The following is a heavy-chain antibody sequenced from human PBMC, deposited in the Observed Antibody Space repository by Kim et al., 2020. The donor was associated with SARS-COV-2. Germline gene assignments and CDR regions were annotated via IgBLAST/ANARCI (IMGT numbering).Heavy chain of an antibody. CDR3: ARVFSAGPNDY. CDR2: IYYSGST. J-gene: IGHJ4*02. CDR1: GGSISSGGYY. Sequence: SETLSLTCTVSGGSISSGGYYWSWIRQHPGKGLEWIGYIYYSGSTYYNPSLKSRVTISVDTSKNQFSLKLSSVTAADTAVYYCARVFSAGPNDYWGQGTLVTVSS. V-gene: IGHV4-31*03.